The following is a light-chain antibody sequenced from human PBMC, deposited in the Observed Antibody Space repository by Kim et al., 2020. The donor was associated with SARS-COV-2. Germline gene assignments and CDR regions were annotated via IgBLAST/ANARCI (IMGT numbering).Light chain of an antibody. CDR3: SSYIRSSSFA. Sequence: GQSITSSCTGTSSNVGAYDFVSWYQQHPGKAPKLMIYGVNRRPSGVSYRFSGSKSGNTASLTISGLQAEDEADYYCSSYIRSSSFAFGGGTKLTVL. J-gene: IGLJ3*02. CDR1: SSNVGAYDF. CDR2: GVN. V-gene: IGLV2-14*04.